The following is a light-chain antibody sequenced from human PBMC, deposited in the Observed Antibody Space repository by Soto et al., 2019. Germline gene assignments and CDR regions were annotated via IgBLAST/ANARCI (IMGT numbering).Light chain of an antibody. Sequence: QAVVTQPSSLSASPGASASLTCTLRSGINVGTYKIYWYQQKPRSPPQYLLRYKSDSDKQQGSGVPSRFSGSKDASANAGILLISGLQSEDEADYYCMIWHSSAWVFGGGTKLTVL. CDR2: YKSDSDK. J-gene: IGLJ3*02. V-gene: IGLV5-45*03. CDR1: SGINVGTYK. CDR3: MIWHSSAWV.